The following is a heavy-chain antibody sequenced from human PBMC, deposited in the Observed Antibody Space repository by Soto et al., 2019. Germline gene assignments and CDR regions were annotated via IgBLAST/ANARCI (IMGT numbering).Heavy chain of an antibody. CDR3: ARGGYYDNTWGKLSHYGLDV. D-gene: IGHD3-16*01. V-gene: IGHV1-18*01. Sequence: ASVKGSCKASGYTFTRYGVSWVRQAPGQGLEWMGWISPYNDYTIYAQKLQGRVTMTTDTSTRTVYLDLRSLKSDDTAVYYCARGGYYDNTWGKLSHYGLDVWGQGTSVTVSS. CDR2: ISPYNDYT. CDR1: GYTFTRYG. J-gene: IGHJ6*02.